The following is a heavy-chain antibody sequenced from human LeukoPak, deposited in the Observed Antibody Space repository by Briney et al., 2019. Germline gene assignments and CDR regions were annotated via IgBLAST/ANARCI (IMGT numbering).Heavy chain of an antibody. V-gene: IGHV4-38-2*01. CDR2: FYHSGST. CDR1: GYSLSSGYY. D-gene: IGHD3-3*01. CDR3: AGTIFGVLTGPFDY. J-gene: IGHJ4*02. Sequence: SETLSLTCAVSGYSLSSGYYWGWIRQSPEKGLEWIGSFYHSGSTYYNPSLKRRVTISIDTSKNQFSLKLSSVTAADTAIYYCAGTIFGVLTGPFDYWGQGTLVTVSS.